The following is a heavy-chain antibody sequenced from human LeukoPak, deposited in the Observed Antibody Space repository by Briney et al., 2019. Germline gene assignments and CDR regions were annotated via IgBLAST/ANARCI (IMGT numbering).Heavy chain of an antibody. CDR1: GGSLSSYY. CDR3: AREHDFWRDAFDI. Sequence: PESLSITCTVPGGSLSSYYWSWIRPPAGQGVGWVGRIYICGRTNYNPSLKSRVTTSVHTTNNQCALKLSSVTAADEAVYYCAREHDFWRDAFDIWGQGTMVTVSS. J-gene: IGHJ3*02. V-gene: IGHV4-4*07. D-gene: IGHD3-3*01. CDR2: IYICGRT.